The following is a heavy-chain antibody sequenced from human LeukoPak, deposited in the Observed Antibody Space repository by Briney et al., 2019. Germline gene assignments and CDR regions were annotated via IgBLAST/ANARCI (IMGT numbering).Heavy chain of an antibody. V-gene: IGHV3-74*01. J-gene: IGHJ5*02. CDR1: GFTFSSYW. Sequence: GGSLRLSCAASGFTFSSYWMHWVRHAPGKGLVWVSRINSDGSSTSYADSVKGRFTISRDNAKNTLYLQMNSLRAEDTAVYYCARGPAYYDFWSGYYWPWGQGTLVTVSS. CDR3: ARGPAYYDFWSGYYWP. D-gene: IGHD3-3*01. CDR2: INSDGSST.